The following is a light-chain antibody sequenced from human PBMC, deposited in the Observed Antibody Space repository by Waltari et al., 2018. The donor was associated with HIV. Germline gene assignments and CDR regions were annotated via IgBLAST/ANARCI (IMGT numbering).Light chain of an antibody. CDR1: TSDNGGSDY. J-gene: IGLJ3*02. V-gene: IGLV2-14*03. CDR2: DVT. Sequence: QSALTQPASVSGSLGQSITFSCTGTTSDNGGSDYVSWYQQHPGKAPKIITFDVTNRPSGVSDRFSGSKSGNTASLTISGLQAEDEADYYCTSFTSSSAWLFGGGTKLTVL. CDR3: TSFTSSSAWL.